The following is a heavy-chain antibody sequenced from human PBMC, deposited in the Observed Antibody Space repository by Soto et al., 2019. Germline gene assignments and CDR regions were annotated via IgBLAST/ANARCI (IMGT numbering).Heavy chain of an antibody. D-gene: IGHD6-6*01. V-gene: IGHV3-13*04. J-gene: IGHJ5*02. Sequence: EVQAVESGGGLVQPGGSLRLSCAASGFTFSRYDMHWVRQATGRGLEWVSGIGTSGDTYYAGSVKGRFTISRENAKNSVYLQMNSLRAGDTAVYYCARGALGFDPWGQGTLVAVSS. CDR2: IGTSGDT. CDR3: ARGALGFDP. CDR1: GFTFSRYD.